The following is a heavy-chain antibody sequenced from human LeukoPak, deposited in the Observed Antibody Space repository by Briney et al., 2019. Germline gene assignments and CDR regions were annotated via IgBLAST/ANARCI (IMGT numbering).Heavy chain of an antibody. Sequence: GGSLRLSCAAYGFTFSSYGMHWVRQAPGKGLEWVAVISYDGSNKYYADSVKGRFTISRDNSKNTLYLQMNSLRAEDTAVYYCAKDGDAYCGGDCYTRNWFDPWGQGTLVTVSS. CDR1: GFTFSSYG. V-gene: IGHV3-30*18. D-gene: IGHD2-21*01. CDR3: AKDGDAYCGGDCYTRNWFDP. CDR2: ISYDGSNK. J-gene: IGHJ5*02.